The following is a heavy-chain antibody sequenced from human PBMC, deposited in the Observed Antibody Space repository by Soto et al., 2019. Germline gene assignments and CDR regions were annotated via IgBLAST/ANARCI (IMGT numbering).Heavy chain of an antibody. CDR1: GYTFTSYG. CDR3: ARSSANWNSPIYYYYYGMDV. Sequence: GASVKVSCKASGYTFTSYGISWVRQAPGQGLEWMGWISAYNGNTNYAQKLQGRVTMTTDTSTSTAYMELRSLRSDDTAVYYCARSSANWNSPIYYYYYGMDVWGQGTTVTVSS. V-gene: IGHV1-18*01. D-gene: IGHD1-7*01. CDR2: ISAYNGNT. J-gene: IGHJ6*02.